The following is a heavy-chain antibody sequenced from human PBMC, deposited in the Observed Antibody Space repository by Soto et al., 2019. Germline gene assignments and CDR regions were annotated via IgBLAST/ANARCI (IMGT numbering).Heavy chain of an antibody. CDR3: ARSSYDSSGYSKDYDF. V-gene: IGHV3-74*01. J-gene: IGHJ4*02. CDR2: INSDGSTT. Sequence: GGSLRLSCAASGFTFRNYWMHWVRQAPGKGLVWVSRINSDGSTTSYADSVKGRFTISRDNAKNKLSLQMNRLRAEDTTVFFCARSSYDSSGYSKDYDFWGLGTLVTVSS. CDR1: GFTFRNYW. D-gene: IGHD3-22*01.